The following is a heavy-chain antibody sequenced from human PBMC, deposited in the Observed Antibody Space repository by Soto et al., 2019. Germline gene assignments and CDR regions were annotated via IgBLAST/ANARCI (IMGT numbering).Heavy chain of an antibody. J-gene: IGHJ6*02. Sequence: PSETLSLTCTVSGGSISSGGYYWSWIRQHPGKGLEWIGYIYYSGSTYYNPSLKSRVTISVDTPKNQFSLKLSSVTAADTAVYYCARDRHYYGMDVWGQGTTVTVSS. CDR2: IYYSGST. V-gene: IGHV4-31*02. D-gene: IGHD6-6*01. CDR1: GGSISSGGYY. CDR3: ARDRHYYGMDV.